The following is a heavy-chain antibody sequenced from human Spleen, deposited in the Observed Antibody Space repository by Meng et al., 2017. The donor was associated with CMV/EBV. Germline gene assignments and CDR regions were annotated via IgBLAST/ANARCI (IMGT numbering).Heavy chain of an antibody. CDR3: ARWTHYYGSGSPHDLYYYYYGMDV. V-gene: IGHV3-23*01. D-gene: IGHD3-10*01. Sequence: GESLKISCAASGFTFSSCAMTWVRQAPGKGLEWVSGISDSGIRTYYADSVKGRFTVSRDNSKNTVYLQMNSLRAEDTAVYYCARWTHYYGSGSPHDLYYYYYGMDVWGQGTTVTVSS. J-gene: IGHJ6*02. CDR1: GFTFSSCA. CDR2: ISDSGIRT.